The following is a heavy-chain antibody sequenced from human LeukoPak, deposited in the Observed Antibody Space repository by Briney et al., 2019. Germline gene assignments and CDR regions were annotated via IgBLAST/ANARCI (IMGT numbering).Heavy chain of an antibody. V-gene: IGHV3-30*04. CDR2: VSSDGNNQ. Sequence: PGGSLRLSCAASGFTFSSYAMHWVRQAPGKGLEWVAVVSSDGNNQYYADSVKGRFIISRDNSKNTLNLQMNSLRAEDTAVYYCATFIATRLDYWGQGILVTVSS. D-gene: IGHD3-22*01. J-gene: IGHJ4*02. CDR3: ATFIATRLDY. CDR1: GFTFSSYA.